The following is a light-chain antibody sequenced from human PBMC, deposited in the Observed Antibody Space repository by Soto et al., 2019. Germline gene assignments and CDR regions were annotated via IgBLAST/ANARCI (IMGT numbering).Light chain of an antibody. CDR2: DAS. J-gene: IGKJ1*01. CDR3: QQYETYWT. Sequence: DIQMTQSPPTLSASVGDRVTITSRASQSISSWLAWYQQKPGKAPNLLIYDASNLDSGVPSRFSGSGSGTEFTLTISSLQLDDFATYYCQQYETYWTFGQGTKVEVK. CDR1: QSISSW. V-gene: IGKV1-5*01.